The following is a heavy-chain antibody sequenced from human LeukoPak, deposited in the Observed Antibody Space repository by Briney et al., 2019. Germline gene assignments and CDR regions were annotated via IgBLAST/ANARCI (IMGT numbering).Heavy chain of an antibody. V-gene: IGHV4-38-2*02. D-gene: IGHD5-12*01. CDR3: ARGHSGYDSFDY. J-gene: IGHJ4*02. CDR2: IYHSGST. Sequence: SETLSLTCTVSGYSISSGYYWGWIRQPPGKGLEWIGSIYHSGSTYYNPSLKSRVTISADTSKNQFSLKLSSVTAADTAVYYCARGHSGYDSFDYWGQGTLVTVSS. CDR1: GYSISSGYY.